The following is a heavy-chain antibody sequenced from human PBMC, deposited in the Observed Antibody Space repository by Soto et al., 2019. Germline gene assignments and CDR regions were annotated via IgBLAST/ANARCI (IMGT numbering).Heavy chain of an antibody. CDR1: GGSISSGGYY. CDR3: ARDKATGVFDY. CDR2: IYDSGST. J-gene: IGHJ4*02. V-gene: IGHV4-31*03. D-gene: IGHD5-12*01. Sequence: QVQLQESGPGLVKPSQTLSLTCTVSGGSISSGGYYWSWIRQHPGKGLEWIGYIYDSGSTYYNPSLKSRVTISVDTSKTQLSLKLSSVTAADTAVYYCARDKATGVFDYWGQGTLVTVSS.